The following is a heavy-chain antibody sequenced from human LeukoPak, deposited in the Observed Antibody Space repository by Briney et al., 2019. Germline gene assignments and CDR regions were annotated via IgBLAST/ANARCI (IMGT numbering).Heavy chain of an antibody. CDR3: ARTTSAAGIYYFDY. J-gene: IGHJ4*02. CDR2: IYYSGST. D-gene: IGHD6-13*01. V-gene: IGHV4-31*03. Sequence: PSETLSLTCTVSGGSISSGGYYWSWIRQHPGKGLEWIGYIYYSGSTYYNPSLRSRVTISVDTSKNQFSLKLSSVTAADTAVYYCARTTSAAGIYYFDYWGQGTLVTVSS. CDR1: GGSISSGGYY.